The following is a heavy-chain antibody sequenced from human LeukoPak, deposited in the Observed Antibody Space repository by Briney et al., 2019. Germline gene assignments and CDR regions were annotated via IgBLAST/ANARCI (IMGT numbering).Heavy chain of an antibody. Sequence: GGSLRLSCAASGFTFSSYGMHWVRQAPGKGLEWVAFIRYDGSNKYYADSVKGRFTISRDNSKNTLYLQMNSLRAEDTAVYYCATHYYYDSSDGPYWGQGTLVTVSS. CDR3: ATHYYYDSSDGPY. D-gene: IGHD3-22*01. CDR2: IRYDGSNK. J-gene: IGHJ4*02. CDR1: GFTFSSYG. V-gene: IGHV3-30*02.